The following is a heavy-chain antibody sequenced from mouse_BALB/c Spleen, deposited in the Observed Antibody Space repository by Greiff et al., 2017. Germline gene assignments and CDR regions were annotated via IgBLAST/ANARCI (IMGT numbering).Heavy chain of an antibody. CDR2: ISYDGSN. J-gene: IGHJ3*01. D-gene: IGHD1-2*01. CDR1: GYSITSGYY. V-gene: IGHV3-6*02. CDR3: AREGYGYWFAY. Sequence: EVKLMESGPGLVKPSQSLSLTCSVTGYSITSGYYWNWIRQFPGNKLEWMGYISYDGSNNYNPSLKNRISITRDTSKNQFFLKLNSVTTEDTATYYCAREGYGYWFAYWGQGTLVTVSA.